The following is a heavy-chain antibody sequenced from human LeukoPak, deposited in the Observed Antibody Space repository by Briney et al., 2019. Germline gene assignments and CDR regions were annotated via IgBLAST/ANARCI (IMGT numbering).Heavy chain of an antibody. CDR3: ASIDY. CDR1: KFTFTSYW. J-gene: IGHJ4*02. V-gene: IGHV3-7*01. CDR2: IKQDGSEK. Sequence: GGSLRLSCAASKFTFTSYWMSWVRQAPGKGLEWVANIKQDGSEKYYVDSVKGRFTISRDNAKNSLYLQMNSLRAEDTAVYYCASIDYWGQGTLVTVSS.